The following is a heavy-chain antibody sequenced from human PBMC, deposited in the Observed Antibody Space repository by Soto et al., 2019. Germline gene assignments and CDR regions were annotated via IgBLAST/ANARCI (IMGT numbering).Heavy chain of an antibody. CDR2: IENGGRKT. V-gene: IGHV3-11*01. J-gene: IGHJ4*02. CDR1: GLTLTDHF. Sequence: PGGSLRLSCAASGLTLTDHFMSWVRQAPGKGLEWISCIENGGRKTYYADSVKGRFTISRDNAENSLFLQMNSLRAEDTAVYYCATDPQRGDGDNFDEWGQGTLVTVSS. D-gene: IGHD3-3*01. CDR3: ATDPQRGDGDNFDE.